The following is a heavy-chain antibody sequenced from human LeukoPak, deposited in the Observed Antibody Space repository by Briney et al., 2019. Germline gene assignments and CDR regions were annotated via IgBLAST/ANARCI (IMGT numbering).Heavy chain of an antibody. Sequence: SETLSLTCTVSGGSISSSTYYWGWIRQPPGKGLEWIGTIYYSGSTYYNPSLKNRVTISVDTSKNQFSLKVSSVTATDTSIYYCARLGHSVTYYVDHYYFGSWGQGTLVTVSS. CDR3: ARLGHSVTYYVDHYYFGS. J-gene: IGHJ4*02. CDR2: IYYSGST. D-gene: IGHD1-26*01. V-gene: IGHV4-39*01. CDR1: GGSISSSTYY.